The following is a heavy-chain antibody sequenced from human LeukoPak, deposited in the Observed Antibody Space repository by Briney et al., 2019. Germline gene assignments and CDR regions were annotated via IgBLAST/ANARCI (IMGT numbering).Heavy chain of an antibody. V-gene: IGHV4-61*02. D-gene: IGHD4-23*01. J-gene: IGHJ6*03. CDR2: IYSSGST. CDR3: ANMYGRDSGYYYYYYMDV. Sequence: SQTLSLTCTVSGGSITSDYYCWSWIRQPAGKGLEWIGRIYSSGSTNYNPSLKSRVTISVDTSKNQFSLKLSSVTAADTAVYYCANMYGRDSGYYYYYYMDVWGKGTTVTVSS. CDR1: GGSITSDYYC.